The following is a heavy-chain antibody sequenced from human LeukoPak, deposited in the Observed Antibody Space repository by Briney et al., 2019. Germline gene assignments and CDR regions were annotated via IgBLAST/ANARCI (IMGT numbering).Heavy chain of an antibody. CDR3: ASRELDYYDSSGYSEFDY. CDR1: GGSFSGYY. CDR2: INHSGST. J-gene: IGHJ4*02. Sequence: SETLSLTCAVYGGSFSGYYWSWIRQPPGKGREWIGEINHSGSTNYNPSLKSRVTISVDTSKNQFSLKLSSVTAADTAVYYCASRELDYYDSSGYSEFDYWGQGTLVTVSS. D-gene: IGHD3-22*01. V-gene: IGHV4-34*01.